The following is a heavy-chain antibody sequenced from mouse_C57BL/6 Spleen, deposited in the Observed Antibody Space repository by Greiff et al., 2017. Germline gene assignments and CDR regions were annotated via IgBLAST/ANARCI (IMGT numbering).Heavy chain of an antibody. CDR1: GYTFTDYN. D-gene: IGHD1-1*01. Sequence: EVKLQESGPELVKPGASVKIPCKASGYTFTDYNMDWVKQSHGKSLEWIGDINPNNGGTIYNQKFKGKATLTVDKSSSTAYMELRSLTSEDTAVYYCARSGYGSSYAMDYWGQGTSVTVSS. J-gene: IGHJ4*01. CDR3: ARSGYGSSYAMDY. CDR2: INPNNGGT. V-gene: IGHV1-18*01.